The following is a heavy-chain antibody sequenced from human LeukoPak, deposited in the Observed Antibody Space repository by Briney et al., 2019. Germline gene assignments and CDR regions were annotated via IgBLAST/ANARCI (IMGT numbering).Heavy chain of an antibody. D-gene: IGHD4-17*01. CDR3: ARGLAYDYGMDY. J-gene: IGHJ4*02. CDR2: ISSSSSYI. CDR1: GFTFSSYS. V-gene: IGHV3-21*04. Sequence: PGGSLRLSCAASGFTFSSYSMNWVRQAPGKGLEWVSSISSSSSYIYYADSVKGRFTISRDNAKNSLYLQMNSLRAEDTAFYYCARGLAYDYGMDYWGQGTLVTVSS.